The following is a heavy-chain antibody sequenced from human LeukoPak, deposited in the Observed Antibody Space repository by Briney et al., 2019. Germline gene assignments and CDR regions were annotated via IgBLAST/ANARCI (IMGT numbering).Heavy chain of an antibody. CDR1: GYTFTSYG. Sequence: ASVTVSCTASGYTFTSYGISWVRQAPGQGLEWMGWMSAYNGNTNYAQKLQGRVTMTTDTSTSTAYMELRSLRSDDTAVYYCARDRSGDYYDSSGYYYYYGMDVWGQGTTVTVSS. V-gene: IGHV1-18*01. D-gene: IGHD3-22*01. CDR2: MSAYNGNT. J-gene: IGHJ6*02. CDR3: ARDRSGDYYDSSGYYYYYGMDV.